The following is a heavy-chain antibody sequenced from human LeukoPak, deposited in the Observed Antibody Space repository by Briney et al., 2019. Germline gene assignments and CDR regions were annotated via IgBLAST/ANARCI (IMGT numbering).Heavy chain of an antibody. CDR2: INPSGGYT. CDR1: EYTFTSYY. CDR3: ARSKVLSGRFDY. V-gene: IGHV1-46*01. D-gene: IGHD3/OR15-3a*01. J-gene: IGHJ4*02. Sequence: GASVKVSCKASEYTFTSYYIHWVRQAPGQGLEWMGIINPSGGYTNCAQRFQGRVTMTRDTSTSTVYMELSSLRSEDTAVYYCARSKVLSGRFDYWGQGTLVTVSS.